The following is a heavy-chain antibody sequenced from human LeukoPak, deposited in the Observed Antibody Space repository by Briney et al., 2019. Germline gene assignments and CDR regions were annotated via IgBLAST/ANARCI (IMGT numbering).Heavy chain of an antibody. J-gene: IGHJ3*02. Sequence: SETLSLTCTVSGGSISSYHWSWIRQPPGKGLEWIGYIYYSGSTNYNPSLKSRVTISVDTSKNQFSLKLSSVTAADTAVYYCAKPTKPGYYDIFYDAFDIWGQGTMVTVSS. D-gene: IGHD3-9*01. CDR3: AKPTKPGYYDIFYDAFDI. CDR1: GGSISSYH. CDR2: IYYSGST. V-gene: IGHV4-59*01.